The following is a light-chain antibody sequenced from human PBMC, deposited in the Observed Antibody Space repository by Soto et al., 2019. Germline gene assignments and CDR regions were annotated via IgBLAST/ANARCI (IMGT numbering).Light chain of an antibody. Sequence: EIVLTQSPATLSLSPGERATLSCRASQIVGSYLAWYQQKPGQAPRLLIYDASTRATGIPARFSGSGSGTDFTLTISSLEPEDFAVYFCHQRTNWPAVTFGGGNKVEIK. J-gene: IGKJ4*01. V-gene: IGKV3-11*01. CDR2: DAS. CDR3: HQRTNWPAVT. CDR1: QIVGSY.